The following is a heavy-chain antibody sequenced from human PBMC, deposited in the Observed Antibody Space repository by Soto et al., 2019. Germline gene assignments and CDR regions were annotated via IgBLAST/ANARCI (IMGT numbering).Heavy chain of an antibody. Sequence: SVKVSCKASGGTFSSYAISWVRQAPGQGLEWMGGIIPIFGTANYAQKFQGRVTITADESTSTAYMELSSLRSEDTAVYYCARGGYYDFWSGYSNNFYGMDVWGQGTTVTVSS. J-gene: IGHJ6*02. CDR3: ARGGYYDFWSGYSNNFYGMDV. CDR2: IIPIFGTA. V-gene: IGHV1-69*13. D-gene: IGHD3-3*01. CDR1: GGTFSSYA.